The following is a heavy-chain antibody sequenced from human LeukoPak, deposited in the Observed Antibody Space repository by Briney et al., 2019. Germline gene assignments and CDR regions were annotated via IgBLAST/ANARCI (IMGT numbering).Heavy chain of an antibody. D-gene: IGHD3-22*01. Sequence: GGSLRLSCAASGFTFTSYSMNWVRQAPGKGLEWISFISSSSDTIDYADSVKGRFTISRDNVKNSLFLETNSLRDDDTAVYYCARDVDYYDTTGYYSGYFDYWGQGTLVTVSS. CDR3: ARDVDYYDTTGYYSGYFDY. V-gene: IGHV3-48*02. CDR2: ISSSSDTI. CDR1: GFTFTSYS. J-gene: IGHJ4*02.